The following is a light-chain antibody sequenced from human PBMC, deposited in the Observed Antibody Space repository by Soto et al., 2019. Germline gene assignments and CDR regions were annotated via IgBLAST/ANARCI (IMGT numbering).Light chain of an antibody. J-gene: IGKJ3*01. CDR1: QNVNSDY. CDR2: GAS. Sequence: EVVLTQSPGTLSLSPGERATLSCRATQNVNSDYLAWYQLKPGQAPRLLIYGASSRATGIPDRFSGSGSGTDFTLTINRLEPEDFALYFCQQFGSSPPRVTFGPGTKLDLK. V-gene: IGKV3-20*01. CDR3: QQFGSSPPRVT.